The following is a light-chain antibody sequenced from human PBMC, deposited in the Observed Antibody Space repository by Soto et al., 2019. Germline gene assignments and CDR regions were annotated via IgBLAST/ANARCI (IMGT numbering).Light chain of an antibody. V-gene: IGLV2-14*01. CDR1: SSDVGGYNY. CDR3: CSYTSSSTV. CDR2: EVS. Sequence: QSALTQPASVSGSPGQSTTISCTGTSSDVGGYNYVSWYQQHPGKAPKLIIYEVSNRPSGVSNRFSGSKSGNTASLTISGLQAEDEADYYCCSYTSSSTVFGTGTKVTVL. J-gene: IGLJ1*01.